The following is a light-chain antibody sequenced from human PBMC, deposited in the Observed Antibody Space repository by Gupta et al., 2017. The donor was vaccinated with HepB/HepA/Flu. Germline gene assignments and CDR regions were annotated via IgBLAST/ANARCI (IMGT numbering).Light chain of an antibody. CDR3: CSYAGSSTGSVV. Sequence: SALTQPASVSGSPGQSITISCTGTSSDVGSYNLVSWYQQHPGKAPKLMIYEVSKRPSGVANRFSGSKSGNTASLTISGLQAEDEADYYCCSYAGSSTGSVVFGGGTKLTVL. J-gene: IGLJ2*01. V-gene: IGLV2-23*02. CDR2: EVS. CDR1: SSDVGSYNL.